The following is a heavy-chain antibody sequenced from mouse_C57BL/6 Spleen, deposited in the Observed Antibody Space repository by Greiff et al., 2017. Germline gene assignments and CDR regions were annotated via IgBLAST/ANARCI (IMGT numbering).Heavy chain of an antibody. J-gene: IGHJ3*01. CDR2: ISDGGSYT. V-gene: IGHV5-4*01. CDR3: ARDRRIYYYGSSYMFAY. Sequence: EVKLVESGGGLVKPGGSLKLSCAASGFTFSSYAMSWVRQTPEKRLEWVATISDGGSYTYYPDNVKGRFTISRDNAKNNLYLQMSHLKSEDTAMYYCARDRRIYYYGSSYMFAYWGQGTLVTVSA. D-gene: IGHD1-1*01. CDR1: GFTFSSYA.